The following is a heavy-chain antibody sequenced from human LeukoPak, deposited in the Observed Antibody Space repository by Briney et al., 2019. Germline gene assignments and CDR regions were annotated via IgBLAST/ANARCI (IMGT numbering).Heavy chain of an antibody. D-gene: IGHD4-17*01. Sequence: SETLSLTCTVSGYSISSGYYWGWIRPPPGKGLEWIGSIYHSGSTYYNPSLKSRVTISVDTSKNQFSLKLSSVTAADTAVYYCARANPDNDYCDSSYYMDVWGKGTTVTVSS. CDR3: ARANPDNDYCDSSYYMDV. CDR2: IYHSGST. V-gene: IGHV4-38-2*02. J-gene: IGHJ6*03. CDR1: GYSISSGYY.